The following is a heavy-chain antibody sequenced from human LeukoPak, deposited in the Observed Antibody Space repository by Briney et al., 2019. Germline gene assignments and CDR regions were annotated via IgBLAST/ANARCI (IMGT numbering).Heavy chain of an antibody. Sequence: SETLSLTCAVYGGSFSGYYWSWIRQPPGKGLEWIGEISHSGSTNYNPSLKSRVTISVDTSKNQFSLKLSSVTAADTAVYYCARGSRDTNGDSSPLDAFDIWGQGTMVTVSS. D-gene: IGHD3-22*01. V-gene: IGHV4-34*01. CDR2: ISHSGST. CDR3: ARGSRDTNGDSSPLDAFDI. J-gene: IGHJ3*02. CDR1: GGSFSGYY.